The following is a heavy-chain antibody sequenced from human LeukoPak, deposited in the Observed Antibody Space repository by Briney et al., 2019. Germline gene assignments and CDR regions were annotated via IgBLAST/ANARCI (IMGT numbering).Heavy chain of an antibody. J-gene: IGHJ4*02. D-gene: IGHD3-10*01. CDR2: LSYDGSNE. Sequence: GRSLRLSCAASGFPFSSYGMHWVRQAPGKGLEWVAVLSYDGSNEYYADSVKGRFTISRDNSKNTLYLQMNSLRVEDTAVYYCAGSWFYRDYFEYWGQGPLVTVSS. CDR1: GFPFSSYG. V-gene: IGHV3-30*03. CDR3: AGSWFYRDYFEY.